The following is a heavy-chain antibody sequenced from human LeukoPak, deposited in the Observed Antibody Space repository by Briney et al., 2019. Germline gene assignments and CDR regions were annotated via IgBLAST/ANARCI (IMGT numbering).Heavy chain of an antibody. CDR2: IKEDGREK. CDR1: GFTLSSNW. Sequence: GGSLRLSCAASGFTLSSNWMTWVRQAPGKGLEWVAYIKEDGREKYYVDFVKGRFTISRDNAKNSLYLQMNSLRAEDTAVYYCARDQRTYDSSGYYYSGAFDIWGQGTMVTVSS. V-gene: IGHV3-7*01. J-gene: IGHJ3*02. CDR3: ARDQRTYDSSGYYYSGAFDI. D-gene: IGHD3-22*01.